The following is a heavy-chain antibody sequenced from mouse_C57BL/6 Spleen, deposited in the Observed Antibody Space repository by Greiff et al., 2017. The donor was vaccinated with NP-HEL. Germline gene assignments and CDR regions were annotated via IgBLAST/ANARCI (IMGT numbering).Heavy chain of an antibody. CDR2: IYPGDGDT. V-gene: IGHV1-82*01. CDR3: ARSIGSFMVTTGFAY. J-gene: IGHJ3*01. D-gene: IGHD2-2*01. CDR1: GYAFSSSW. Sequence: QVQLQQSGPELVKPGASVKISCKASGYAFSSSWMNWVKQRPGKGLEWIGRIYPGDGDTNYNGKFKGKATLTADKSSSTAYMQLSSLTSEDSAVYFCARSIGSFMVTTGFAYWGQGTLVTVSA.